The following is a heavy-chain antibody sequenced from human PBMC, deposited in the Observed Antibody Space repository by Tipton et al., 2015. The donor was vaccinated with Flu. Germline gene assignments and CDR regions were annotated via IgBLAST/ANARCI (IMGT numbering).Heavy chain of an antibody. Sequence: PSLTCTVSGGSISSYYWSWIRQPPGKGLEWIGYIYYSGSTNYNPSLKSRVTISVDTSKNQFSLKLSSVTAADTAVYYCARQGGYYDSSGYRFNWFDPWGQGTLVTVSS. D-gene: IGHD3-22*01. J-gene: IGHJ5*02. CDR3: ARQGGYYDSSGYRFNWFDP. CDR2: IYYSGST. V-gene: IGHV4-59*01. CDR1: GGSISSYY.